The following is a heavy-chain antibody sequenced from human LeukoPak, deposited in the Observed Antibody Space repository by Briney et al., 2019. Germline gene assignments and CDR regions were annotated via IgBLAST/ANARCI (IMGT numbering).Heavy chain of an antibody. D-gene: IGHD3-22*01. J-gene: IGHJ4*02. CDR3: ARVTYDSSGYYPY. CDR2: IYHSGST. CDR1: GNSISSGYY. V-gene: IGHV4-38-2*02. Sequence: SETLSLTCTVSGNSISSGYYWGWILQPPGKGLEWIVSIYHSGSTYYNPSLKSRVTISVDTSKNQFSLKLSSVTAADTAVYYCARVTYDSSGYYPYWGQGTLVTVSS.